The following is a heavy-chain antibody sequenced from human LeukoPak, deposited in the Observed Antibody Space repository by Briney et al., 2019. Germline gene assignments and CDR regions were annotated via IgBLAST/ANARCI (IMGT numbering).Heavy chain of an antibody. D-gene: IGHD3-10*01. CDR2: INPNSGGT. Sequence: GASVKVSCKASGYTSTGYYMHWVRQAPGQGLEWMGWINPNSGGTNYAQKFQGRVTMTRDTSISTAYMELSRLRSDDTAVYYCARPVWFGELFFDYWGQGTLVTVSS. CDR3: ARPVWFGELFFDY. J-gene: IGHJ4*01. V-gene: IGHV1-2*02. CDR1: GYTSTGYY.